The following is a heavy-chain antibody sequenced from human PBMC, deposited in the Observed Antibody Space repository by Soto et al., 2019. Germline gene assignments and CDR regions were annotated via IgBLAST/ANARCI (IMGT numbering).Heavy chain of an antibody. J-gene: IGHJ4*02. CDR1: GYTFTGYY. CDR3: ARSYYYDSSGPTIDY. CDR2: INPNSGGT. D-gene: IGHD3-22*01. V-gene: IGHV1-2*02. Sequence: ASVKVSCKASGYTFTGYYMHWVRQAPGQGLEWMGWINPNSGGTNYAQKFQGRVTMTRDTSISTAYMELSRLRSDDTAVYYCARSYYYDSSGPTIDYWGQGTTVTVSS.